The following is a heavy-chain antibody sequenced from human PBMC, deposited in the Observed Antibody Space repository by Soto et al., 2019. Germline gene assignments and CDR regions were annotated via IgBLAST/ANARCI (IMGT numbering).Heavy chain of an antibody. CDR2: MRTGSGDT. D-gene: IGHD4-17*01. Sequence: QVQLVQSGAEVKRPGASVRFSCKASRYTFTSYDIFWVRQSPGQGLEWMGWMRTGSGDTHYAQKFQGRVTMTRDTSISTAYMELNNLVSDDTAVYYCARVMAVQAFDIWGQGTKVTVSS. CDR1: RYTFTSYD. J-gene: IGHJ3*02. CDR3: ARVMAVQAFDI. V-gene: IGHV1-2*02.